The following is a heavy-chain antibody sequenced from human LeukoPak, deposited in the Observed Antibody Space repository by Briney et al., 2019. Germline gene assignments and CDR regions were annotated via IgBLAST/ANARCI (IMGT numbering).Heavy chain of an antibody. Sequence: PGGSLRLSCTVSGFTVSSNSMSWVRQAPGKGLEWVSFIYSGGNTLYSDSVKGRFTISRDNSRNTLYLQMNSLRAGDTAVYYCAKSFRSTSLDYWGQGTLVTVSS. V-gene: IGHV3-53*01. CDR1: GFTVSSNS. J-gene: IGHJ4*02. D-gene: IGHD2-2*01. CDR3: AKSFRSTSLDY. CDR2: IYSGGNT.